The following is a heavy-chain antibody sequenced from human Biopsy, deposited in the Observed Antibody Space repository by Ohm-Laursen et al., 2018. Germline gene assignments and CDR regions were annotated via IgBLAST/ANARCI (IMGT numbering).Heavy chain of an antibody. CDR3: ARDSGIQNCGNFRDCHSCGMDV. CDR1: GGSVTEYY. J-gene: IGHJ6*02. CDR2: INYSVIT. Sequence: SETLSLTCTVSGGSVTEYYWSWIRQPPGKGLEWIGHINYSVITNYNPSLQSRVSISVDTSRNQVSLNLSSVTAADTAVYYCARDSGIQNCGNFRDCHSCGMDVWGQGTMVTVSS. V-gene: IGHV4-59*02. D-gene: IGHD1-7*01.